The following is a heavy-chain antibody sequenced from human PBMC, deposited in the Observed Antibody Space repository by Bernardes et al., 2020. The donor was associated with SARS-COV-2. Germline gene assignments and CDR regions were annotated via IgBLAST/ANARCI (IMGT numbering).Heavy chain of an antibody. Sequence: SETLSLTCAVSNASFSGYYWSWIRQPPGKGLEWIGYINHSGSTNYNPSLKSRVTIPVDTSNNHFTLKLSSVTAADTAVDYCASGGLTSCYHWGQCTLVTVSS. CDR1: NASFSGYY. V-gene: IGHV4-34*01. CDR3: ASGGLTSCYH. CDR2: INHSGST. J-gene: IGHJ1*01. D-gene: IGHD2-2*01.